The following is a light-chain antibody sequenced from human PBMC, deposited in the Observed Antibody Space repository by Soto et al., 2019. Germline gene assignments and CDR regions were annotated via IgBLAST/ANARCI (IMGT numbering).Light chain of an antibody. Sequence: ETVLTQSPGTLSLSPGERATLSCRASQPIRSHYLAWYRQTTGQAPRLLIYGASNKATGIADRFSGSGYGTDFTHIISRLEPEDFALYDCQQYGSSPWTFGQGTKVEIK. V-gene: IGKV3-20*01. J-gene: IGKJ1*01. CDR3: QQYGSSPWT. CDR2: GAS. CDR1: QPIRSHY.